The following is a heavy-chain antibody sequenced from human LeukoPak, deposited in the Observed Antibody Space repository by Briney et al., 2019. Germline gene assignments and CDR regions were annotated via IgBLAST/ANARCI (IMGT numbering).Heavy chain of an antibody. V-gene: IGHV1-3*01. CDR2: INAGNGDT. D-gene: IGHD6-13*01. J-gene: IGHJ4*02. CDR3: ARDPIGSRWPYYFDY. CDR1: GYTFTTYA. Sequence: ASVKVSCKASGYTFTTYAMHWVRQAPGQRLEWMGWINAGNGDTKYSQKFQARVTITRDTSASTAYMELSSLRSEDTAVYYCARDPIGSRWPYYFDYWGQGTLVTVSS.